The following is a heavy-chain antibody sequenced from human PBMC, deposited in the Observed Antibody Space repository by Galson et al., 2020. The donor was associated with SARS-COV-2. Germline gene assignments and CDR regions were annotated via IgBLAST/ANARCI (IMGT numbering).Heavy chain of an antibody. CDR2: IHRSGST. J-gene: IGHJ4*02. D-gene: IGHD6-19*01. Sequence: ASETLSLTCSVSGYSISSGYYWMWIRQSPEKGLEWVANIHRSGSTYYNPSLKSRATISVDTSKNQFSLTLKSMTAADTAVYYCARHGASSGWYEGIDYWGQGTLVTVSS. CDR3: ARHGASSGWYEGIDY. V-gene: IGHV4-38-2*02. CDR1: GYSISSGYY.